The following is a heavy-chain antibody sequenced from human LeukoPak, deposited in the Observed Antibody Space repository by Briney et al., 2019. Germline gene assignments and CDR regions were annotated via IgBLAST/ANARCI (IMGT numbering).Heavy chain of an antibody. Sequence: SETLSLTCTVSGYSISSGYYWGWIRQPPGKGLEWIGSIYHSGSTYYNPSLKSRVTISVDTSKNQFSLKLSSVTAADTAVYYCARVVGYGDLSYYMDVWGKGTTVTVSS. V-gene: IGHV4-38-2*02. CDR1: GYSISSGYY. J-gene: IGHJ6*03. D-gene: IGHD4-17*01. CDR3: ARVVGYGDLSYYMDV. CDR2: IYHSGST.